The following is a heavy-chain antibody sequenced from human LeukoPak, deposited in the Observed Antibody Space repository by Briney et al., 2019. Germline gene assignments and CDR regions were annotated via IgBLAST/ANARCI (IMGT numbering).Heavy chain of an antibody. CDR3: AKNEEWWELPNMDY. Sequence: GGSLRVSCADSGFTFSSYAMSWVRQAPGKGLEWVAAITGSGGSTYYADSVKGRFTISRDNSKNTLYLQMNSLRAEDTAVYYCAKNEEWWELPNMDYWGQGTLVTVSS. CDR1: GFTFSSYA. J-gene: IGHJ4*02. V-gene: IGHV3-23*01. D-gene: IGHD1-26*01. CDR2: ITGSGGST.